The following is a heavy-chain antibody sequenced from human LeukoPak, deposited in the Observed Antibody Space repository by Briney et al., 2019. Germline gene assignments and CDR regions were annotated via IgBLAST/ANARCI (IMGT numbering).Heavy chain of an antibody. V-gene: IGHV3-74*01. CDR2: INSDGGST. CDR3: ARSFRSSGSENFDY. J-gene: IGHJ4*02. Sequence: GGPLRSPCAASGLPFSSYWMHWSRKPPGKGLVWASRINSDGGSTTYADSVKGRFTISRDNAKNTLYLQMNSLRAEDTALYYCARSFRSSGSENFDYWGQGTLVTVSS. CDR1: GLPFSSYW. D-gene: IGHD3-10*01.